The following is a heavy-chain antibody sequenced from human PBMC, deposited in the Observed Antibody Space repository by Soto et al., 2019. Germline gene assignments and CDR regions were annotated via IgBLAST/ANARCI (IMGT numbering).Heavy chain of an antibody. J-gene: IGHJ6*02. Sequence: HPGGSLRLSCAASGFTFSNYWMHWVRQAPGKGLVCVSRINSDGSSTTYADSVKGRFTISRDNAKNTLYLQMNSLRAEDTAVYYCARSRRNGPYGLAVWGQGTTVTVSS. CDR3: ARSRRNGPYGLAV. CDR1: GFTFSNYW. D-gene: IGHD2-8*01. V-gene: IGHV3-74*01. CDR2: INSDGSST.